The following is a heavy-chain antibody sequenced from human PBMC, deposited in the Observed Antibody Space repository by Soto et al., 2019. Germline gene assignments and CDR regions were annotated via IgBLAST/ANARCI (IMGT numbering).Heavy chain of an antibody. CDR3: ARDRYSLLWFGELCEEGCAFDI. V-gene: IGHV3-33*01. CDR1: GFTFSSYG. J-gene: IGHJ3*02. CDR2: IWYDGSNK. Sequence: PGGSLRLSCAASGFTFSSYGMHWVRQAPGKGLEWVAVIWYDGSNKYYADSVKGRFTISRDNSKNTLYLQMNSLRAEDTAVYYCARDRYSLLWFGELCEEGCAFDIWGQGTMVTVSS. D-gene: IGHD3-10*01.